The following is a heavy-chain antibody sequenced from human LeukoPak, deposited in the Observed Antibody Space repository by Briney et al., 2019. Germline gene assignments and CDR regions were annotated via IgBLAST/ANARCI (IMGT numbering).Heavy chain of an antibody. D-gene: IGHD6-13*01. V-gene: IGHV3-30*18. CDR2: ISYDGGSK. CDR1: GFTFSDYG. CDR3: AKDFSASSWYRPYYFDY. J-gene: IGHJ4*02. Sequence: PGGSLRLSCAASGFTFSDYGMHWVRQAPGKGLEWVAVISYDGGSKYYADSVKGRFTISRDNSKNTLSLQMNSLKTEDTAVYYCAKDFSASSWYRPYYFDYWGQGTLVTVSS.